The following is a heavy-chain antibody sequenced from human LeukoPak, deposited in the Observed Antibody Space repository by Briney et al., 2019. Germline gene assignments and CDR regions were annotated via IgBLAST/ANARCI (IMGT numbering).Heavy chain of an antibody. J-gene: IGHJ4*02. Sequence: GGSLRLSCAASGFTFSSYGMHWVRQAPGKGLEWVAVISYDGSNKYYADSVKGRFTISRDNSKNTLYLQMNSLRAEDTAVYYCAKDYPSARNYYDSSGYYDYWGQGTLVTVSS. D-gene: IGHD3-22*01. CDR1: GFTFSSYG. V-gene: IGHV3-30*18. CDR3: AKDYPSARNYYDSSGYYDY. CDR2: ISYDGSNK.